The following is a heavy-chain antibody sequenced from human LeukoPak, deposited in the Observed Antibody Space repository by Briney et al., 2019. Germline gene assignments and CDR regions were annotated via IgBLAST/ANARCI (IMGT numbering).Heavy chain of an antibody. D-gene: IGHD6-13*01. Sequence: SVKVSCKASGGTFSSYAISWVRQAPGQGLEWMGGIIPICGTANYAQKFQGRVTITADESTSTAYMELSSLRSEDTAVYYCARDQQQLVLRDYHYYGMDVWGQGTTVTVSS. CDR3: ARDQQQLVLRDYHYYGMDV. CDR1: GGTFSSYA. J-gene: IGHJ6*02. CDR2: IIPICGTA. V-gene: IGHV1-69*13.